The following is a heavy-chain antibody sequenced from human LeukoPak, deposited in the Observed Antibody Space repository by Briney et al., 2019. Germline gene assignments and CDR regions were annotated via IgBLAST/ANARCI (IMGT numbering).Heavy chain of an antibody. V-gene: IGHV3-30*03. D-gene: IGHD1-26*01. Sequence: PGGSLRLSCAASGFTFSSYGMHWVRQAPGKGLEWVAAISYDGSNKYYADSVKGRFTISRDNSKNTLYLQMNSLRAEDTAVYYCTRDGDSGFDYWGQGTLVTVSS. CDR1: GFTFSSYG. CDR2: ISYDGSNK. CDR3: TRDGDSGFDY. J-gene: IGHJ4*02.